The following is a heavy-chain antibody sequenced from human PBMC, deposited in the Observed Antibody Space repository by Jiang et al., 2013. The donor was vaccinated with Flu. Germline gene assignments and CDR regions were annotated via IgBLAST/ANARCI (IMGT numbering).Heavy chain of an antibody. Sequence: GVVQPGRSLRLSCAASGFTFSSYGMHWVRQAPGKGLEWVAVIWYDGSNKYYADSVKGRFTISRDNSKNTLYLQMNSLRAEDTAVYYCAGRDYGGNLYAFDIWGQGTMVTVSS. D-gene: IGHD4-23*01. CDR3: AGRDYGGNLYAFDI. CDR2: IWYDGSNK. J-gene: IGHJ3*02. V-gene: IGHV3-33*01. CDR1: GFTFSSYG.